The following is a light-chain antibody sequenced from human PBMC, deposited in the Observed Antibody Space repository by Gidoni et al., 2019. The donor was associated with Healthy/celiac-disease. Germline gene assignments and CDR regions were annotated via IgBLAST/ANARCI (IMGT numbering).Light chain of an antibody. Sequence: IQLTQSPSSVSASVGDRVNITCRASQGISSRLAWYQQKPGKAPKLLLYSASSLQSGVPSRFSGSGSGGDFTLTISSLLPEDFVTYYCQQANSFPPLTFGGGTKVEIK. CDR2: SAS. CDR1: QGISSR. V-gene: IGKV1-12*01. J-gene: IGKJ4*01. CDR3: QQANSFPPLT.